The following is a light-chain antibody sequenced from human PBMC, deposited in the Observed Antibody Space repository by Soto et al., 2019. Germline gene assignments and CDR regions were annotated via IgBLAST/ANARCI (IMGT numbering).Light chain of an antibody. Sequence: QAVVTQEPSLTVSPGETVTLTCASXTGAVTSGYYPNWFQQKPGQAPRPLIYSINNKHSWTPARFSGSLLGDKAALTLSGVQPEDEAEYYCLLYYDGAQVFGGGTKLTVL. J-gene: IGLJ3*02. CDR2: SIN. CDR1: TGAVTSGYY. V-gene: IGLV7-43*01. CDR3: LLYYDGAQV.